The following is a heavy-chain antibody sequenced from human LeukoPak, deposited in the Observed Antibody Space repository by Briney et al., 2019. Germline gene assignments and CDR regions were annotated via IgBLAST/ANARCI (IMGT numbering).Heavy chain of an antibody. J-gene: IGHJ3*01. Sequence: SETLSLTCTVSGGSISSSSYFWGWLRQPPGKGLEFIGSIYVSGTTYYSPSLKSRVAISVDTSKNQFSLKLTSVTAADTAVYYWARPKYYYGSGTDGAFDVWGQGTMVTVSS. CDR1: GGSISSSSYF. CDR2: IYVSGTT. CDR3: ARPKYYYGSGTDGAFDV. D-gene: IGHD3-10*01. V-gene: IGHV4-39*01.